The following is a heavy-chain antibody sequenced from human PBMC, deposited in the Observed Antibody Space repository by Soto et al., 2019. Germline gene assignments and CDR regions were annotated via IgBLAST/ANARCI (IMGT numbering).Heavy chain of an antibody. D-gene: IGHD4-4*01. CDR1: GDSISNGAHF. Sequence: SETLSLTCTVSGDSISNGAHFWTWIRQHPGEGLEWIGHISHNMGAYHKPSLESRVTMSVDRSKNLFSLKLSSLTAADTAIYFCARATRVTTSGTTAYYFDYWGQGTLVTVSS. V-gene: IGHV4-31*03. CDR2: ISHNMGA. CDR3: ARATRVTTSGTTAYYFDY. J-gene: IGHJ4*02.